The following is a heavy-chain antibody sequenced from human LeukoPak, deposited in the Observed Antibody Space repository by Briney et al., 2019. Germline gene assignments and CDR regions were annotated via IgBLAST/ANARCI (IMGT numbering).Heavy chain of an antibody. CDR3: AREYDEAFDI. Sequence: PGGSLRLSCAASGFTFSAHSMNWVCQAPGKGLEWVSSFGTRSTSIYYADSVKGRFAISRDNARNSLFLQMNSLRAEDTAVYYCAREYDEAFDIWGQGTMVTVSS. CDR2: FGTRSTSI. J-gene: IGHJ3*02. D-gene: IGHD2-8*01. V-gene: IGHV3-21*01. CDR1: GFTFSAHS.